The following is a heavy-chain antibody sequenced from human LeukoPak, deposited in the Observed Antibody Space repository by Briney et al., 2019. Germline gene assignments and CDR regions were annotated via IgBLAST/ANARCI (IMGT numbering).Heavy chain of an antibody. CDR3: TTRLRYFDWLLSLYNWFDP. CDR2: IKSKTDGGTT. V-gene: IGHV3-15*01. CDR1: GFTFSNAW. D-gene: IGHD3-9*01. J-gene: IGHJ5*02. Sequence: GGSLRLSCAASGFTFSNAWMSWVRQAPGKGLEWAGRIKSKTDGGTTDYAAPVKGRFTISRDDSKNTLYLQMNSLKTEDTAVYYCTTRLRYFDWLLSLYNWFDPWGQGTLVTVSS.